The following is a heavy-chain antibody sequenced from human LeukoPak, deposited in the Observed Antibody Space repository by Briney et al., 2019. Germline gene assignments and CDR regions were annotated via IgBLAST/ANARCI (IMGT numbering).Heavy chain of an antibody. Sequence: GGSLRLSCAASGFTFGDYAMYWVRQAPGKGLEWVSGINWNSGDKDYADSVKGRFTIFRDNDKNSLYLQMNSLRVEDTALYYCVKVDSIGATWGYFENWGQGTLVTVSS. CDR1: GFTFGDYA. CDR2: INWNSGDK. J-gene: IGHJ4*02. D-gene: IGHD7-27*01. CDR3: VKVDSIGATWGYFEN. V-gene: IGHV3-9*01.